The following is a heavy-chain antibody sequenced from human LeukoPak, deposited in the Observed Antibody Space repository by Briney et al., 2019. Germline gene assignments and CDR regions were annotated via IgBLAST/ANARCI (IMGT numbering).Heavy chain of an antibody. CDR3: ARLSSGSYYGGLDY. D-gene: IGHD3-10*02. CDR2: IYYGGIT. V-gene: IGHV4-39*01. CDR1: GGSISSSSYY. Sequence: SETLSLTCTVSGGSISSSSYYWGWIRQPPGKGLEWIGSIYYGGITYYKPSLKSRVTISVDTSKNQFSLKLSSVTAADTAVYYCARLSSGSYYGGLDYWGQGTLVTVSS. J-gene: IGHJ4*02.